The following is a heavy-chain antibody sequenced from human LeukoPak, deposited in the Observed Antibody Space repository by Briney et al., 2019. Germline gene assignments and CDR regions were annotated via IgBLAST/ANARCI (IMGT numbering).Heavy chain of an antibody. CDR2: INHSGST. CDR1: GGSFSGYY. V-gene: IGHV4-34*01. J-gene: IGHJ4*02. D-gene: IGHD1-26*01. Sequence: PSETLSLTCAVYGGSFSGYYWSWIRQPPGKGLEWIGEINHSGSTNYNPSLKSRVTISVDTSKNQFSLKLSSVTAADTAVYYCARRATEDDFDYWGQGTLVTVSS. CDR3: ARRATEDDFDY.